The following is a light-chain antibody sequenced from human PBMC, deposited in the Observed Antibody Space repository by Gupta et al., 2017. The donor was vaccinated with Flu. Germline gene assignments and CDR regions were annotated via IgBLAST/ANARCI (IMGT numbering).Light chain of an antibody. J-gene: IGKJ1*01. CDR2: LVS. V-gene: IGKV2-30*01. CDR1: QSLVYIYRITV. CDR3: MQGAHWPWA. Sequence: DVAMTQSPLSLPVTLRQTASISCRSSQSLVYIYRITVLHWFQQRPGQAPRRLIYLVSLRESGVPDRFSGSGSGTEFTLTISRVEAEDVGIYFCMQGAHWPWAFGQGTKVEI.